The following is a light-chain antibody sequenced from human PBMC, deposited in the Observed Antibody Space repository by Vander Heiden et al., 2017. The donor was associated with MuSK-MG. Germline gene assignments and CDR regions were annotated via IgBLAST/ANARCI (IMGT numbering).Light chain of an antibody. CDR2: QDA. J-gene: IGLJ2*01. CDR1: KVGDQY. CDR3: QAWDSSTAV. Sequence: SSELAQPPSVSTSPGQTVNITCSGDKVGDQYVSWYQQKPGQSPVLVIDQDAKRPSGIPARLSGSSSGNTATLTISWAQKVEEADDYCQAWDSSTAVVGGGTKLRGL. V-gene: IGLV3-1*01.